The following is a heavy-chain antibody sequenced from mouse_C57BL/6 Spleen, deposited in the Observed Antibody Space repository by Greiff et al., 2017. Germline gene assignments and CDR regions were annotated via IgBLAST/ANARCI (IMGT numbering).Heavy chain of an antibody. D-gene: IGHD2-1*01. CDR3: ARDGNYGPFCDY. CDR2: ISYDGSN. CDR1: GYSITSGYY. Sequence: EVQLQESGPGLVKPSQSLSLTCSVTGYSITSGYYWNWIRQFPGNKLEWMGYISYDGSNNYNPSLKNRISITRDTSKNQFFLKLNSVTTADTATYDCARDGNYGPFCDYWGQGTTLTVSS. J-gene: IGHJ2*01. V-gene: IGHV3-6*01.